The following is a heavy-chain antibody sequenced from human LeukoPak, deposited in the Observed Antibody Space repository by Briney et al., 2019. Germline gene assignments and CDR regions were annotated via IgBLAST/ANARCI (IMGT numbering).Heavy chain of an antibody. CDR3: ARSSWELLDY. D-gene: IGHD1-26*01. Sequence: SEILSLTCSVSGDSISTNTYYWAWIRQPPGKGLEWIGSIYYSGTTYYNPSLKSRVTISVDTSKNQFSLKLSSMTAADTAVYYCARSSWELLDYWGQGTLVTVSS. CDR1: GDSISTNTYY. J-gene: IGHJ4*02. V-gene: IGHV4-39*07. CDR2: IYYSGTT.